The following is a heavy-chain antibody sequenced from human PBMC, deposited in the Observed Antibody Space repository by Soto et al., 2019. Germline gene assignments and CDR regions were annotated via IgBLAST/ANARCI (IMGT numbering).Heavy chain of an antibody. J-gene: IGHJ4*02. D-gene: IGHD6-19*01. CDR3: ARDSGYSSQYFDY. V-gene: IGHV4-59*01. CDR1: GGSISSYY. CDR2: IYYSGST. Sequence: SETLSLTCTVSGGSISSYYWSWIRQPPGKGLEWIGYIYYSGSTNYNPSLKSRVTISVDTSKNQFSLKLSSVTAADTAVYYCARDSGYSSQYFDYWGQGTLVTVSS.